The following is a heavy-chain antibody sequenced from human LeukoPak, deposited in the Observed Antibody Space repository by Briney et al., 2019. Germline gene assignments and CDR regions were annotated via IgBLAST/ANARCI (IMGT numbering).Heavy chain of an antibody. Sequence: GESLKISCKGSGYSFTSYWIGWVRQIPGKGLEWMGIIYPGDSDTRYSPSFQGQVTISADKSISTAYLQWSSLKASDTAMYYCARRGRYCSGGTCYYVYWGQGTLVTVSS. CDR2: IYPGDSDT. D-gene: IGHD2-15*01. CDR3: ARRGRYCSGGTCYYVY. CDR1: GYSFTSYW. J-gene: IGHJ4*02. V-gene: IGHV5-51*01.